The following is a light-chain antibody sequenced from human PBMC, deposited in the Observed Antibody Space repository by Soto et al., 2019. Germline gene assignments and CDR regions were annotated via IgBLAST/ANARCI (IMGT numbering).Light chain of an antibody. V-gene: IGKV3-11*01. Sequence: EVVLTQSPGTLSLSPGERATLSCRASQSVSSYLAWYQQKPGQAPRLLIYDASNRSTCIPAMFSGSGSETALTLTISSLEPEDFAVYYCQQRSYWRTFGQGTKVELK. J-gene: IGKJ1*01. CDR2: DAS. CDR3: QQRSYWRT. CDR1: QSVSSY.